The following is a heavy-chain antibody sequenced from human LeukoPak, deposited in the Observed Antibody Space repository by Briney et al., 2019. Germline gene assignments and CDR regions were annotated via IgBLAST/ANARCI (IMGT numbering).Heavy chain of an antibody. CDR2: IYNSGST. CDR1: GGSINSGSYY. D-gene: IGHD2-2*01. J-gene: IGHJ5*02. CDR3: ARDKEYCTRTSCWTWFDP. V-gene: IGHV4-61*02. Sequence: PSETLSLTCTVSGGSINSGSYYWSWIRQPAGKGLEWIGRIYNSGSTSYNPSLKSRVTISIDTSKNQFSLQLSLVTAAATAIYYCARDKEYCTRTSCWTWFDPWGQGTLVTVSS.